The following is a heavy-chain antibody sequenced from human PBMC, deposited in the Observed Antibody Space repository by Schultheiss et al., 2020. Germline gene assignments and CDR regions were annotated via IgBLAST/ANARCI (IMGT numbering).Heavy chain of an antibody. J-gene: IGHJ4*02. CDR3: ARSDGGDLDY. V-gene: IGHV4-30-4*02. CDR1: GGSISSGDYY. D-gene: IGHD4-23*01. Sequence: SETLSLTCTVSGGSISSGDYYWSWIRQPPGKGLEWIGYIYYSGSTYYNPSLKSRVTISVDTSKNQFSLKLNSVAAADTAIYYCARSDGGDLDYWGQGTLVTVSS. CDR2: IYYSGST.